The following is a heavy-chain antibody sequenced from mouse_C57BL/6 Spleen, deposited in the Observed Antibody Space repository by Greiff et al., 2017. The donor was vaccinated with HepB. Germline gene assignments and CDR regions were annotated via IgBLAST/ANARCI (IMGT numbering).Heavy chain of an antibody. CDR2: IYPRSGNT. V-gene: IGHV1-81*01. J-gene: IGHJ2*01. CDR1: GYTFTSYG. D-gene: IGHD4-1*01. CDR3: ARRTGTHFDY. Sequence: QVQLKESGAELARPGASVKLSCKASGYTFTSYGISWVKQRTGQGLEWIGEIYPRSGNTYYNEKFKGKATLTADKSSSTAYMELRSLTSEDSAVYFCARRTGTHFDYWGQGTTLTVSS.